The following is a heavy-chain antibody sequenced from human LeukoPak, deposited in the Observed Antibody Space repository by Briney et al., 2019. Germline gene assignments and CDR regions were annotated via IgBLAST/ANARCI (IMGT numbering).Heavy chain of an antibody. CDR3: AKDLGGGTYNSY. V-gene: IGHV3-30*02. CDR1: GFTFDDYG. Sequence: GGSLRLSCAASGFTFDDYGIHWVRRAPGKGLEWVTFIRHDSSNKYYADFVKGRFTISRDNSKNTLYLQMDSLRTEDTAVYYCAKDLGGGTYNSYWGQGTLVTVSS. CDR2: IRHDSSNK. J-gene: IGHJ4*02. D-gene: IGHD1-26*01.